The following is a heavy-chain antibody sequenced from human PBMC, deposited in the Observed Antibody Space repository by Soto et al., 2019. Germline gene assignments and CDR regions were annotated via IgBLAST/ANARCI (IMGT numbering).Heavy chain of an antibody. CDR2: INHSGST. CDR3: ARQNDDSSGYYHDYYGMDV. CDR1: GGSGGSFSGYY. V-gene: IGHV4-34*01. J-gene: IGHJ6*02. D-gene: IGHD3-22*01. Sequence: QVQLQQWGAGLLKPSETLSLTCAVYGGSGGSFSGYYWSWIRQPPGKGLEWIGEINHSGSTNYNPSLKSRFTISVDTSKYQFSLKLSSVTAADTAVYYCARQNDDSSGYYHDYYGMDVWGQGTTVTVSS.